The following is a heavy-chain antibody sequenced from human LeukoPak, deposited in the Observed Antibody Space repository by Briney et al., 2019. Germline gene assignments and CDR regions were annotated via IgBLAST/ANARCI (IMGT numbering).Heavy chain of an antibody. CDR2: IYYRGTT. V-gene: IGHV4-59*12. CDR3: ARIAVAGRLYWYLDL. Sequence: PSETLSLTCTVSGDSIDSYYWSWIRQPPGKGLEWIGYIYYRGTTNYNPFLKSRVTISVDTSKNQFSLKLNSVTAADTAVYYCARIAVAGRLYWYLDLWGRGTLVTVSS. J-gene: IGHJ2*01. D-gene: IGHD6-19*01. CDR1: GDSIDSYY.